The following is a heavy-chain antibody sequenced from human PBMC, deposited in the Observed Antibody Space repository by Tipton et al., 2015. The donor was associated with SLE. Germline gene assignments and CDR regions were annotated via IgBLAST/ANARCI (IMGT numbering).Heavy chain of an antibody. Sequence: SLRLSCAASGFTFSSYAMHWVRQAPGKGLEWVAVISYDGSNKYYADSVKGRFTISRDNSKNTLYLQMNSLRAEDTAVYYCARGGIAAAGPFDYWGQGTLVTVSS. V-gene: IGHV3-30*04. D-gene: IGHD6-13*01. CDR3: ARGGIAAAGPFDY. J-gene: IGHJ4*02. CDR2: ISYDGSNK. CDR1: GFTFSSYA.